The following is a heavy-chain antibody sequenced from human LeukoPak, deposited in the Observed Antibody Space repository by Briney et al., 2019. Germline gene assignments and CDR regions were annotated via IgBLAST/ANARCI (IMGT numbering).Heavy chain of an antibody. CDR1: GGSISSYY. CDR2: IYYSGST. J-gene: IGHJ6*03. Sequence: SETLSLTCTVSGGSISSYYWSWIRQPPGKGLEWIGYIYYSGSTNYNPSLKSRVTISVDTSKNQFSLKLSSVTAADTAVYYCARGDYYYYMDVWGKGTTVTVSS. CDR3: ARGDYYYYMDV. V-gene: IGHV4-59*01. D-gene: IGHD3-16*01.